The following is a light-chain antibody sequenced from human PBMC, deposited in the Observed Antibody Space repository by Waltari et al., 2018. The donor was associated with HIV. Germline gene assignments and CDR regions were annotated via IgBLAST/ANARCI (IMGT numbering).Light chain of an antibody. CDR3: QSADISGTHLFV. Sequence: STDLTQSSSVSVSPGQTARITCSGDALSKQYSYWYQHKPGQAPLLLIYKDTERPAEIPERFAGSSSGTTATLTITGVQPEDEADYYCQSADISGTHLFVFAAGTKVTVL. CDR1: ALSKQY. V-gene: IGLV3-25*03. J-gene: IGLJ1*01. CDR2: KDT.